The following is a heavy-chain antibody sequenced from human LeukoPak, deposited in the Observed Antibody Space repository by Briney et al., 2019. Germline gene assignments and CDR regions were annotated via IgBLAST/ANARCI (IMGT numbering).Heavy chain of an antibody. CDR2: IYSGDST. J-gene: IGHJ6*02. CDR1: GFTVSSNY. V-gene: IGHV3-53*01. D-gene: IGHD3-10*01. Sequence: PGGSLRLSCAASGFTVSSNYMSWARQAPGKGLEWVSVIYSGDSTYHAESVKGRFTISRDNAENTLYLQMNSLRAEDTAVYYCARDLIRGRGMDVWGQETTVIVSS. CDR3: ARDLIRGRGMDV.